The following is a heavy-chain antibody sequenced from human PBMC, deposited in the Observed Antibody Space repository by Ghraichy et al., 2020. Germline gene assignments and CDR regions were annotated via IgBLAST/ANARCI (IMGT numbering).Heavy chain of an antibody. CDR3: VRGYPDVDFDS. D-gene: IGHD5-12*01. J-gene: IGHJ4*02. CDR1: GFTLRSFG. V-gene: IGHV3-33*01. Sequence: GGSLRLSCAASGFTLRSFGIHWVRQAPGKGLEWVAALCYDGTKKFYADSVEGRFTIFRDISKNTVYLQMNSLSADDGAVYFCVRGYPDVDFDSWGQGTLVTVSS. CDR2: LCYDGTKK.